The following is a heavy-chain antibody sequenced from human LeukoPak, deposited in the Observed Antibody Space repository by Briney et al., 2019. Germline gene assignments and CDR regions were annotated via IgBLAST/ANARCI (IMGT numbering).Heavy chain of an antibody. Sequence: PGGSLRLSCAASGFTFSNYWMTWVRRARGKGLEWVANIKQDESEIYYVDSVKGRFTISRDNAKDSLFLQMNSLRAEDTAVYYCARDRAAGYWGQGTLVTVSS. J-gene: IGHJ4*02. D-gene: IGHD2-15*01. CDR2: IKQDESEI. CDR3: ARDRAAGY. CDR1: GFTFSNYW. V-gene: IGHV3-7*01.